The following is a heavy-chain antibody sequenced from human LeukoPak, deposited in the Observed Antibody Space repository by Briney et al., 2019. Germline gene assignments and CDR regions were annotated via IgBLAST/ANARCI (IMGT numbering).Heavy chain of an antibody. J-gene: IGHJ6*02. D-gene: IGHD4-23*01. CDR3: ARSPVVKDGYYGMDV. CDR1: GGTFSSYA. V-gene: IGHV1-69*04. CDR2: IIPIFGIA. Sequence: ASVKVSCKASGGTFSSYAISWVRQAPGQGLEWRGRIIPIFGIANYAQKFQGRVTITADKSTSTAYMELSSLRSEDTAVYYCARSPVVKDGYYGMDVWGQGTTVTVSS.